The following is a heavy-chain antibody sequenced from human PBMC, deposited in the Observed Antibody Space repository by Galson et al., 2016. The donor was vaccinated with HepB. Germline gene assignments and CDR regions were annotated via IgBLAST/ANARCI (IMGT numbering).Heavy chain of an antibody. CDR3: ARDQSSFSVPRRPVGMDV. CDR1: GFTVSGNF. Sequence: SLRLSCAASGFTVSGNFMTWVRQAPGQGLEWVSTIYNEGNTYYADSVKGRFTISRDNSKNTLYLQMNSLRVEDTAMYYCARDQSSFSVPRRPVGMDVRGQGTTVTVSS. D-gene: IGHD6-13*01. CDR2: IYNEGNT. V-gene: IGHV3-53*01. J-gene: IGHJ6*02.